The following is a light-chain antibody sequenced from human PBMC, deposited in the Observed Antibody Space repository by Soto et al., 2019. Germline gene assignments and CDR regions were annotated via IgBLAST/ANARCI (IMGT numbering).Light chain of an antibody. J-gene: IGLJ1*01. V-gene: IGLV2-11*01. CDR3: CSYAGSRDV. Sequence: QSALTQPRSVSGSPGQSVTISCTRTSSDVGGYNYVSWYQQHPGKAPKLMIYDVSKRPSGVPDRFSGSKSGNTASLTISGLQAEDEADYYCCSYAGSRDVFGTGTKVTVL. CDR1: SSDVGGYNY. CDR2: DVS.